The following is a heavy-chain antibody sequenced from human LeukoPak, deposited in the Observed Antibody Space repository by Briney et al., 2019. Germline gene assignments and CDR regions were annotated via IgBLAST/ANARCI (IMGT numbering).Heavy chain of an antibody. J-gene: IGHJ6*03. CDR1: GFIFSIYW. CDR2: INSDGRST. Sequence: TGGSLRLSCAASGFIFSIYWMHWVRQAPGKGLVWVACINSDGRSTIFADSVKGRFTISRDNAKNTLYLQMNSLSGEDTAVYYCARVAGIGTYYYYMDVWGKGTTVTVSS. V-gene: IGHV3-74*01. CDR3: ARVAGIGTYYYYMDV. D-gene: IGHD6-19*01.